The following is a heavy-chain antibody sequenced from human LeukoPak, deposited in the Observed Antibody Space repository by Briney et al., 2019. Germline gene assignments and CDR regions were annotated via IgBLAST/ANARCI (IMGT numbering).Heavy chain of an antibody. J-gene: IGHJ6*02. CDR1: GFTFSRYW. Sequence: GGSLRLSCAASGFTFSRYWMSWVRQTPGKGLEWVANIKEDGGEKYYVDSVKGRFTISRDNAKSSLFLQMNSLRTEDTAVYYCARERLDTAMAQIRYYYYYGMDVWGQGTTVTVSS. V-gene: IGHV3-7*03. CDR3: ARERLDTAMAQIRYYYYYGMDV. D-gene: IGHD5-18*01. CDR2: IKEDGGEK.